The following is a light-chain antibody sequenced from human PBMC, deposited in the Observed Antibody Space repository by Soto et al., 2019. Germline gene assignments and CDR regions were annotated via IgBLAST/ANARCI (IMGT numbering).Light chain of an antibody. CDR1: SSNIGSNY. CDR2: KNT. Sequence: QPVLTQPPSTSGTPGRRVTISCSGSSSNIGSNYVYWYQQLPGTAPKLLIYKNTQRPSGVPDRFSGSKSGTSASLAISGLRSDDEGDYYCASWDDNLSGVVFGGGTKLTVL. J-gene: IGLJ2*01. CDR3: ASWDDNLSGVV. V-gene: IGLV1-47*01.